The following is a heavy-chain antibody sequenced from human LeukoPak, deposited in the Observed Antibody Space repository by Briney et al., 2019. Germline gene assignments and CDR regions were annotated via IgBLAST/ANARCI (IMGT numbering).Heavy chain of an antibody. V-gene: IGHV3-30*02. Sequence: GGSLRLSCAASGFTFSNCGMHWVRQAPGKGLEWVAFIRYDGSNKFYADSVKGRFTISRDNSKNTLYVQMNTLRAEDTAVYYCASLYYGSGSHAPYYSDYWGQGTLVTVSS. J-gene: IGHJ4*02. CDR3: ASLYYGSGSHAPYYSDY. D-gene: IGHD3-10*01. CDR1: GFTFSNCG. CDR2: IRYDGSNK.